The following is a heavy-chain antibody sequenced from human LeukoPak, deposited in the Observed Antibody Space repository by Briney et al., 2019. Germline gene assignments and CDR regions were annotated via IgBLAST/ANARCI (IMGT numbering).Heavy chain of an antibody. CDR2: MNPNSGNT. D-gene: IGHD2-2*02. J-gene: IGHJ5*02. CDR3: ARGTVVLDAIQGNWFDP. CDR1: GYTFTSYD. V-gene: IGHV1-8*01. Sequence: ASVKVSCKASGYTFTSYDINWVRQATGQGLEWMGWMNPNSGNTGYAQKFQGRVTMTRNTSISTAYMELSSLRSEDTAVYYCARGTVVLDAIQGNWFDPWGQGTLVTVSS.